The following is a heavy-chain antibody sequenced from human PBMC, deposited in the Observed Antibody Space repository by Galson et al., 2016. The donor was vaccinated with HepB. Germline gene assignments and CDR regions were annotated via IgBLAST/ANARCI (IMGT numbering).Heavy chain of an antibody. J-gene: IGHJ4*02. CDR2: ISYDGTNK. D-gene: IGHD1-1*01. V-gene: IGHV3-30*04. Sequence: SLRLSCAASGFIFSNYALHWVRQAPGKGLEWVALISYDGTNKDYADSVKGRFTISRDNSKNMLYLQMNGLRVDDTAVYYCAGSGVEVLDLSIRGQGTLVTVSS. CDR1: GFIFSNYA. CDR3: AGSGVEVLDLSI.